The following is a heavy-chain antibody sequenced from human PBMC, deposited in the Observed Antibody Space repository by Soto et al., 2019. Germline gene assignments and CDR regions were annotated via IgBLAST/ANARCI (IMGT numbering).Heavy chain of an antibody. Sequence: ASVKVSCKASGYTFTSYGISWVRQAPGQGLEWMGWISAYNGNTNYAQKLQGRVTMTTDTSTSTAYMELRSLRSDDTAVYYCARDGALNYDILTGYYSFYGMDVWGQGTTVTVSS. J-gene: IGHJ6*02. D-gene: IGHD3-9*01. CDR1: GYTFTSYG. CDR2: ISAYNGNT. V-gene: IGHV1-18*01. CDR3: ARDGALNYDILTGYYSFYGMDV.